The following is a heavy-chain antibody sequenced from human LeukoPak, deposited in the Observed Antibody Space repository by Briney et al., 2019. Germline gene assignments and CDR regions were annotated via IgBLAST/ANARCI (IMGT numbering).Heavy chain of an antibody. J-gene: IGHJ4*02. CDR3: ARDAATNYYDSSGYYPIYFDY. Sequence: GSSVKVSCKASGGTFSSYAISWVRQAPGRGLEWMGGIIPIFGTANYAQKFQGRVTITTDESTSTAYMELSSLRSEDTAVYYCARDAATNYYDSSGYYPIYFDYWGQGTLVTVSS. D-gene: IGHD3-22*01. V-gene: IGHV1-69*05. CDR2: IIPIFGTA. CDR1: GGTFSSYA.